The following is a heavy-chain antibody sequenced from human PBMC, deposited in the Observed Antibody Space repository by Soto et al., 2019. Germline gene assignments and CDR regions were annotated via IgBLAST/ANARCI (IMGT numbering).Heavy chain of an antibody. D-gene: IGHD3-16*01. CDR1: GFTFRSYV. J-gene: IGHJ4*02. Sequence: QVQLVESGGGVVQPGTSLRLSCVGSGFTFRSYVIHWVRQAPGKGLEWVALTSYDGSNNFYGDSVKGRFTISRDNSRNTVDLQMNSLRLEDTALYYCALGGTTGVLDVWGQGTLVYVSS. V-gene: IGHV3-33*05. CDR2: TSYDGSNN. CDR3: ALGGTTGVLDV.